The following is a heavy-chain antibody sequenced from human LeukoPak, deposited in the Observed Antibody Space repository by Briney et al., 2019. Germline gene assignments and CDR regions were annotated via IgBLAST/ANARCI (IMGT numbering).Heavy chain of an antibody. J-gene: IGHJ4*02. CDR2: IKQDGSEK. D-gene: IGHD2-2*02. V-gene: IGHV3-7*01. CDR1: GFTFSSYW. Sequence: PGGSLRLSCAASGFTFSSYWMSWVRQAPGKGLEWVANIKQDGSEKYYVDSVKGRFTISRDNAKNSLYLQMNSLRAEDTAVYYCVRDAEVVPAAIDYFDYWGQGTLVTVSS. CDR3: VRDAEVVPAAIDYFDY.